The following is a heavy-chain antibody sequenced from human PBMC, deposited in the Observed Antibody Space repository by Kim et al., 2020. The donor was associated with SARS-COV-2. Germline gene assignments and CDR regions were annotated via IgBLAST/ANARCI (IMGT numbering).Heavy chain of an antibody. CDR3: ARCHAYYDYVWGSYTKTYYYYGMDV. CDR1: GGSFSGYY. V-gene: IGHV4-34*01. CDR2: INHSGST. J-gene: IGHJ6*02. D-gene: IGHD3-16*01. Sequence: SETLSLTCAVYGGSFSGYYWSWIRQPPGKGLEWIGEINHSGSTNYNPSLKSRVTISVDTSKNQFSLKLSSVTAADTAVYYCARCHAYYDYVWGSYTKTYYYYGMDVWGQGTTVTVSS.